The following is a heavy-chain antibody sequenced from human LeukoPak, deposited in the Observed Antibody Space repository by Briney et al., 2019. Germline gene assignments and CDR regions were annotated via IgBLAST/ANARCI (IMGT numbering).Heavy chain of an antibody. CDR2: ITSSGGST. CDR3: GRLSRTTDN. CDR1: GFTFSTYG. V-gene: IGHV3-23*01. D-gene: IGHD1-1*01. J-gene: IGHJ4*02. Sequence: PGGSLRLSCAASGFTFSTYGMTRVRQAPGKGLEWVSAITSSGGSTYYADSVKGRFTISRDNSKNTLYLQMNSLRAEDTAVYYCGRLSRTTDNWGQGTLVTVSS.